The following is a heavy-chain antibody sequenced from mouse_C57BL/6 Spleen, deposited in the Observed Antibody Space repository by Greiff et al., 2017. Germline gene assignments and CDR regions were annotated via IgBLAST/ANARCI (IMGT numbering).Heavy chain of an antibody. V-gene: IGHV1-75*01. J-gene: IGHJ2*01. CDR3: ARGIYYDYDGVYYFDY. CDR1: GYTFTDYY. Sequence: VQLQQSGPALVKPGASVKISCKASGYTFTDYYINWVQPRPGQGLAWIGWIFPGSGSTYYNEKFKGKAPLTVDKSSSTAYMLLSSLTSEDSAVYFCARGIYYDYDGVYYFDYWGQGTTLTVAS. CDR2: IFPGSGST. D-gene: IGHD2-4*01.